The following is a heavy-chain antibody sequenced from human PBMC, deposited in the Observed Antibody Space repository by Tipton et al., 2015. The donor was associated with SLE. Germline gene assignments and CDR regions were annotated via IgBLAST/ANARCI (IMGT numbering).Heavy chain of an antibody. CDR3: TRVPPLVIVFVRGVFDF. Sequence: SLRLSCLTSGFQFADYSMSWVRQAPGKGLEWLGFIPSEAFNGTTEYAASVKGRFTISRDDSKSIAYLQMNSLKTEDTAVYFCTRVPPLVIVFVRGVFDFWGQGTMVTVSS. D-gene: IGHD2/OR15-2a*01. CDR2: IPSEAFNGTT. J-gene: IGHJ3*01. CDR1: GFQFADYS. V-gene: IGHV3-49*04.